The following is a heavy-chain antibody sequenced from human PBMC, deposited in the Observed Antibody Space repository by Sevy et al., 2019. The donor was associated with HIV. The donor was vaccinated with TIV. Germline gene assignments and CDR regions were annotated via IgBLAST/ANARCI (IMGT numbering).Heavy chain of an antibody. V-gene: IGHV1-18*01. CDR2: ISVYNGNT. J-gene: IGHJ4*02. D-gene: IGHD3-9*01. Sequence: ASLKVSCKASGYTFTSYGISWARQAPGQGLEWMGWISVYNGNTNYAQKLQARVTMTTDTSTSTAYMELRSLRSDDTAVYYCARAGYYSGFYDILTGLDYWGQGTLVTASS. CDR3: ARAGYYSGFYDILTGLDY. CDR1: GYTFTSYG.